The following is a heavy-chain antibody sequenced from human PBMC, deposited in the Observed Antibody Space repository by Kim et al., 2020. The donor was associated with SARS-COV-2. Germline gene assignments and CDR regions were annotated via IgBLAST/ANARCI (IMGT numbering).Heavy chain of an antibody. Sequence: GGSLRLSCAASGFTFSDYYLSWIRQAPGKGLEWVSYISSSGSTIYYADSVKGRFTISGVNAKNSLYLQMNSLRAEDTAVYYCARVPIAVAGNYYYYGMDVWGQGTTVTVSS. D-gene: IGHD6-19*01. V-gene: IGHV3-11*01. CDR1: GFTFSDYY. CDR2: ISSSGSTI. CDR3: ARVPIAVAGNYYYYGMDV. J-gene: IGHJ6*02.